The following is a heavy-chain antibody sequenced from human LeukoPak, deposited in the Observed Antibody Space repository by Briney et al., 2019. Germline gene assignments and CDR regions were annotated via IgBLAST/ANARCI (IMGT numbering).Heavy chain of an antibody. Sequence: PSETLSLTCTVSGDSISSGGYYWSWVHQHPGKGLEWIGNIYYTGSTYYNPSLKSRVTISVDTSKNQFSLKLSSVTAADTAVYYCARDQAGSSWSLFDYWGQGTLVTVSS. J-gene: IGHJ4*02. CDR3: ARDQAGSSWSLFDY. CDR1: GDSISSGGYY. CDR2: IYYTGST. D-gene: IGHD6-13*01. V-gene: IGHV4-31*03.